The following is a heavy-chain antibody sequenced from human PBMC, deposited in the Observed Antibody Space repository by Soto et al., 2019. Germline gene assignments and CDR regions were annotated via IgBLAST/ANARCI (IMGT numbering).Heavy chain of an antibody. D-gene: IGHD3-16*01. CDR2: TNPGSGDT. Sequence: ASVQGTFMDSRSRFTNNHFSWVRQAVGQGHEWMGWTNPGSGDTGYAQKFQGRVTMTRDIPTATAYMELSSLRSDDTATYYCARMATFGSLNWFDPWGQGTLGTFSS. J-gene: IGHJ5*02. CDR3: ARMATFGSLNWFDP. V-gene: IGHV1-8*01. CDR1: RSRFTNNH.